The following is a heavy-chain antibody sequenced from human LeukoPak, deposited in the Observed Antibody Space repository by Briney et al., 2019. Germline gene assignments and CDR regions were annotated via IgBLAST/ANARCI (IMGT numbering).Heavy chain of an antibody. CDR3: ARDRKVITSKVWFDP. D-gene: IGHD3-22*01. V-gene: IGHV1-18*01. J-gene: IGHJ5*02. CDR1: GYTFTSYG. Sequence: ASVKVSCKASGYTFTSYGISWVRQAPGQGLEWMGWISAYNGNTNYAQKLQGRVTMTTDTSTSTAYMELRSLRSDDTAVHYCARDRKVITSKVWFDPWGQGTLVTVSS. CDR2: ISAYNGNT.